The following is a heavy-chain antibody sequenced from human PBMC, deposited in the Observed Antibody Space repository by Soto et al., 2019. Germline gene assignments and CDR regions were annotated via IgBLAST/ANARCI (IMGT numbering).Heavy chain of an antibody. CDR3: ARDYYDSSGSPGY. CDR2: IWYDGSNK. J-gene: IGHJ4*02. Sequence: QVQLVESGGGVVQPGRSLRLSCAASGFTFSSYGMHWVRQAPGKGREWVAVIWYDGSNKYYADSVKGRFTISRDNSKNPLYLQMNSLRAEDTAVYYCARDYYDSSGSPGYWGQGTLVTVSS. D-gene: IGHD3-22*01. V-gene: IGHV3-33*01. CDR1: GFTFSSYG.